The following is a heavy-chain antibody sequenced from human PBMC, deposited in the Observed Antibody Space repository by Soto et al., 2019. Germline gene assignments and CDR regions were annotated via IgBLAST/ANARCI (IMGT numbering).Heavy chain of an antibody. V-gene: IGHV3-23*01. CDR1: GLPFSTSA. CDR2: ISATSDAA. D-gene: IGHD1-26*01. CDR3: GKYSGSYPVYNGMTV. Sequence: EVQLLESGGGLVQPGGSLRLSCAASGLPFSTSAMNWVRQAPGKGLEWVSIISATSDAAYCAASVKGRFTTSRDNSQNTLYLQMDSLRPEDTAVYYCGKYSGSYPVYNGMTVWGQGTTVTVAS. J-gene: IGHJ6*02.